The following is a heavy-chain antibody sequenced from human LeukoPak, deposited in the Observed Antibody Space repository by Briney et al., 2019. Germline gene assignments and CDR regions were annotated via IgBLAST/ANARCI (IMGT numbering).Heavy chain of an antibody. CDR2: IGSKDHGGTS. D-gene: IGHD3-3*01. Sequence: GGSLRLSCSASGFTFGDFAMSWVRQAPGKGLEWVGFIGSKDHGGTSDYAASVKGRFTISIDDSKNIAYLQMNSLKTEDTAVYYCTRDTVGYDFWSGYSEFWGQGTLVTVSS. J-gene: IGHJ4*02. V-gene: IGHV3-49*04. CDR1: GFTFGDFA. CDR3: TRDTVGYDFWSGYSEF.